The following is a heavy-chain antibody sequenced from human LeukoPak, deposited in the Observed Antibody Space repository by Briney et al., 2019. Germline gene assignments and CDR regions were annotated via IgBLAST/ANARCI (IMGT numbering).Heavy chain of an antibody. D-gene: IGHD6-19*01. J-gene: IGHJ3*02. Sequence: ASVKVSCKASGYTFTSYDINWVRQATGQGLEWMGWMNPNSGNTGYAQKFQGRVTITRNTSISTAYMELSSLRSEDTAVYYCARGTYSSGWLQIDAFDIWGQGTMVTVSS. CDR3: ARGTYSSGWLQIDAFDI. CDR1: GYTFTSYD. CDR2: MNPNSGNT. V-gene: IGHV1-8*03.